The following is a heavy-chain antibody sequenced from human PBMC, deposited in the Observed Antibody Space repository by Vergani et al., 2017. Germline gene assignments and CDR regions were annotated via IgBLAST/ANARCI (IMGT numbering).Heavy chain of an antibody. CDR3: ARDKGIWVFLSGSDAFDI. J-gene: IGHJ3*02. D-gene: IGHD3-3*01. CDR1: GYTFTSYG. V-gene: IGHV1-18*01. Sequence: QVQLVQSGAEVKKPGASVKVSCKASGYTFTSYGISWVRQAPGQGLEWMGWISAYNGNTNYAQKLQGRVTMTTDTSTSTAYMELRSLRSEDTAVYYCARDKGIWVFLSGSDAFDIWGQGTMVTVSS. CDR2: ISAYNGNT.